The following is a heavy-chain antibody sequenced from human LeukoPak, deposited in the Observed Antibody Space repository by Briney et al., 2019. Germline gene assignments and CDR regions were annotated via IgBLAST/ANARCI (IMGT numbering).Heavy chain of an antibody. D-gene: IGHD7-27*01. J-gene: IGHJ4*02. V-gene: IGHV3-74*01. CDR1: GFTFSGYW. CDR3: ARHLGTYSDH. Sequence: GGSLRLSCAASGFTFSGYWMYWVRQAPGKGLVWVSLINSDGRSTNYADSVKGRFTIARDNAKNTLHLQVNSLRADDSAVYYCARHLGTYSDHWGQGTLVTVSS. CDR2: INSDGRST.